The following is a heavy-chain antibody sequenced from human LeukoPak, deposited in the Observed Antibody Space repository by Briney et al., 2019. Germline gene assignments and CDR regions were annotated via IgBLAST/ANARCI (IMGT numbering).Heavy chain of an antibody. CDR1: GFTFRSYW. CDR2: IKQDRSEK. CDR3: ARRYFDWFLGAGGSLDI. Sequence: GGSLRLSCAGSGFTFRSYWMHWVRQAPGKGLEWVANIKQDRSEKYYVDSVKGRFTISRDNANDSVYLQMNSLRAEDTAVYYCARRYFDWFLGAGGSLDIWGQGTMVTVS. J-gene: IGHJ3*02. D-gene: IGHD3-9*01. V-gene: IGHV3-7*01.